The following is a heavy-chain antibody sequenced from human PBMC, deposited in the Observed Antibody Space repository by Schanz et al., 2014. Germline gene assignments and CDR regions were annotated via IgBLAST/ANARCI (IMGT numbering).Heavy chain of an antibody. CDR1: GGTFSSYA. CDR3: AAGAYNWDYGWFDP. V-gene: IGHV1-69*04. Sequence: QVQLVQSGAEVKKPGSSVKVSCTASGGTFSSYAISWVRQAPGQGLEWMGRIIPILGIANYAQQFQGRVTITADKSTITAYMELNYLKSEDTAVYYCAAGAYNWDYGWFDPWGQGSLVTVSS. D-gene: IGHD1-7*01. J-gene: IGHJ5*02. CDR2: IIPILGIA.